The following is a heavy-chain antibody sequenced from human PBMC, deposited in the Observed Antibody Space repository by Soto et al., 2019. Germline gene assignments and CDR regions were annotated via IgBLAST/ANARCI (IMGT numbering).Heavy chain of an antibody. D-gene: IGHD3-16*01. J-gene: IGHJ3*02. CDR1: GFTFSSYA. CDR3: AKFLITFGGVDDAFDI. Sequence: GGSLRLSCAASGFTFSSYAMSWVRQAPGKGLEWVSAISGSGGSTYYADSVKGRFTISRDNSKNTLYLQMNSLRAEDTAVYYCAKFLITFGGVDDAFDIWGQGTMVTVSS. CDR2: ISGSGGST. V-gene: IGHV3-23*01.